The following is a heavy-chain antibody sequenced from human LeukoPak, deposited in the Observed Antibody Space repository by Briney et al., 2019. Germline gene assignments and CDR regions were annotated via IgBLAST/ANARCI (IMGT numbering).Heavy chain of an antibody. Sequence: SVKVSCKASGGTFSSYAISWVRQAPGQGLEWMGRIIPIFGTANYAQKFQGRVTITTDESTSTAYMELSSLRSEDTAVYYCARDLRYSSGWHYYYYMDVWGKGTTFTVSS. D-gene: IGHD6-19*01. CDR3: ARDLRYSSGWHYYYYMDV. CDR2: IIPIFGTA. CDR1: GGTFSSYA. V-gene: IGHV1-69*05. J-gene: IGHJ6*03.